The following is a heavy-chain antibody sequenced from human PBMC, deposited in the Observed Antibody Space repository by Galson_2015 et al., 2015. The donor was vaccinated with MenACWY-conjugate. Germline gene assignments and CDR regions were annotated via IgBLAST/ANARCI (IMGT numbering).Heavy chain of an antibody. J-gene: IGHJ6*02. CDR2: INSDGSST. CDR1: GFTFSSYS. V-gene: IGHV3-74*01. CDR3: NYGMDV. D-gene: IGHD6-19*01. Sequence: LRLSCAASGFTFSSYSMNWVRQAPGKGLVWVSRINSDGSSTSYADSVKGRFTISRDNAKNTAVYYCARVRSEQWLDEGANYGMDVWGQGTTVTVSS.